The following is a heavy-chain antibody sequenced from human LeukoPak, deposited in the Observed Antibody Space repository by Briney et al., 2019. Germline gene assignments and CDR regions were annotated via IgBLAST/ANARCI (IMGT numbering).Heavy chain of an antibody. CDR2: IYISGST. CDR3: ARDAIPAAISWFDP. CDR1: GGSISSYY. Sequence: SETLSLTCIVSGGSISSYYWSWIRQPAGKGLEWIGHIYISGSTNYNPSLKSRVTMSVDTSKNQFSLKLSSVTAADTAVYYRARDAIPAAISWFDPWGQGTLVTVSS. D-gene: IGHD2-2*01. J-gene: IGHJ5*02. V-gene: IGHV4-4*07.